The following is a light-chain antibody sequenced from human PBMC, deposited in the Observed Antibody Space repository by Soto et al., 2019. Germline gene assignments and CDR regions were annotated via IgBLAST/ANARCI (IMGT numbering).Light chain of an antibody. J-gene: IGKJ4*01. CDR2: GAS. V-gene: IGKV3D-15*01. CDR3: QQYNNWPVT. CDR1: QSVSSSY. Sequence: EIVLTQSPGTLSLSLGERATLSCRASQSVSSSYLAWYQQKPGQAPRLLIHGASTRATGIAARFSGSGSGTEFTLTISGLQSEDFATYYCQQYNNWPVTFGGGTKVDI.